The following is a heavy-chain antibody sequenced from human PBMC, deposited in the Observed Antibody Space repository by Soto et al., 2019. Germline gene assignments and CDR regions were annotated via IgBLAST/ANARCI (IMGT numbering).Heavy chain of an antibody. Sequence: EVQLVESGGGLVQPGGSLRLSCAASGFTFSTYWMHWVRQAPGKGPVWVSRIETDGSRTTYADSVKGRFTISRDNAKNMMSLQMNSLRVEDTAVYYCVRDRPHNWFDPWGQGTLVTVSS. CDR1: GFTFSTYW. D-gene: IGHD6-6*01. V-gene: IGHV3-74*01. CDR2: IETDGSRT. CDR3: VRDRPHNWFDP. J-gene: IGHJ5*02.